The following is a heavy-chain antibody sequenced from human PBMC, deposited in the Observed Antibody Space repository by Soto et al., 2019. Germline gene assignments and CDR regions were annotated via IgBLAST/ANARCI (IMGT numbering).Heavy chain of an antibody. J-gene: IGHJ4*02. CDR3: ANPIPKTGTTFGF. CDR2: ISGSGDDT. Sequence: GGSLRLSCAASGFTFSSYGMHWVRQAPGEGLEWVSAISGSGDDTFYADSMKGRFTISRDNSKDTLYLQINSLGAEDTAVYYCANPIPKTGTTFGFWGQGTLVTVSS. D-gene: IGHD1-1*01. CDR1: GFTFSSYG. V-gene: IGHV3-23*01.